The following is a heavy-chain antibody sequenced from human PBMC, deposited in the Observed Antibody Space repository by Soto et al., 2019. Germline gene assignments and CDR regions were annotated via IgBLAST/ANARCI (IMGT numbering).Heavy chain of an antibody. D-gene: IGHD3-9*01. J-gene: IGHJ6*02. V-gene: IGHV6-1*01. CDR3: ARDQVTYDKDSGMDV. CDR1: GDSVNSNSVA. CDR2: TSYRSRSYN. Sequence: SQTLSLTCVISGDSVNSNSVAWNWVRQSPSRGLEWLGRTSYRSRSYNNYAVSVRSRISIKSDTSRNQFSLQLNSVTPEDTAVYYCARDQVTYDKDSGMDVWGRGTTVTVSS.